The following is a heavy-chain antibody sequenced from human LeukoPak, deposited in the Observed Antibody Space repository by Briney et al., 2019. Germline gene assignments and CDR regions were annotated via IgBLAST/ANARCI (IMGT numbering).Heavy chain of an antibody. V-gene: IGHV5-51*01. J-gene: IGHJ4*02. D-gene: IGHD5-18*01. CDR3: ARAPPYSYGNGFDY. Sequence: GESLKISCKGSGSSFTSYWIGWVRQMPGKGLEGMGIIYPGDSDTRYSPSFQGQVIISADQSISTVYLQWSSLKASDTAMYYCARAPPYSYGNGFDYWGQGTLVTVSS. CDR2: IYPGDSDT. CDR1: GSSFTSYW.